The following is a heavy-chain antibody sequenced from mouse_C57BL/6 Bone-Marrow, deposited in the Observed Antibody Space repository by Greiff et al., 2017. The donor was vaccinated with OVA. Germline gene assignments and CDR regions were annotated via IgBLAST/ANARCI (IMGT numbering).Heavy chain of an antibody. CDR3: ARVYDGYYVGFAY. Sequence: EVMLVESGGGLVQPGGSLKLSCAASGFTFSDYGMAWVRQAPRKGPEWVAFISNLAYSIYYADTVTGRFTISRETAKNTLYLEMSSLRSEDTAMYYCARVYDGYYVGFAYWGQGTLVTVSA. CDR2: ISNLAYSI. CDR1: GFTFSDYG. J-gene: IGHJ3*01. D-gene: IGHD2-3*01. V-gene: IGHV5-15*01.